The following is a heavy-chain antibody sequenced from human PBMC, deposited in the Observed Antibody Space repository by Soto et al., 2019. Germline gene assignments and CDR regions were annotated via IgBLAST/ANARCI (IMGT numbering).Heavy chain of an antibody. V-gene: IGHV3-30*18. CDR1: GFNFSSYG. D-gene: IGHD1-26*01. CDR2: ISYDGSNT. CDR3: AKEGGLSGSYYISSSYYFDY. Sequence: LSCVAAGFNFSSYGMRRVRKATGKGLEWVAIISYDGSNTYYADSVKGRFTISRDNSKNTLYLQMNSLRAEDTSVYYCAKEGGLSGSYYISSSYYFDYWGQGTLVTVSP. J-gene: IGHJ4*02.